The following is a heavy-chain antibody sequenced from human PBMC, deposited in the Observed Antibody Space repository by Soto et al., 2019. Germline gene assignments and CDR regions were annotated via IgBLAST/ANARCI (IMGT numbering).Heavy chain of an antibody. J-gene: IGHJ4*02. CDR2: ISGSGGST. CDR3: AKGGAYHYDSSGPAPFDY. Sequence: GGSLILSCAASGLTFSSYAMNWVRQAPGKGLEWVSAISGSGGSTYYADSVKGRFTISRDNSKNTLYLQMNSLRAEDTAVYYCAKGGAYHYDSSGPAPFDYWGQGTLVTVSS. CDR1: GLTFSSYA. V-gene: IGHV3-23*01. D-gene: IGHD3-22*01.